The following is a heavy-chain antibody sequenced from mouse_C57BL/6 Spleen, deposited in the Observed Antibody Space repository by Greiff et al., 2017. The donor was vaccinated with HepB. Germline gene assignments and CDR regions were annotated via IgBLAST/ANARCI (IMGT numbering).Heavy chain of an antibody. D-gene: IGHD2-3*01. J-gene: IGHJ4*01. CDR3: ARLVWLLRNAMDY. Sequence: QVQLQQPGAELVKPGASVKLSCKASGYTFTSYWMHWVKQRPGQGLEWIGMIHPNSGSTNYNEKFKSKATLTVDKSSSTAYMQLSSLTSEDSAVYYCARLVWLLRNAMDYWGQGTSVTVSS. V-gene: IGHV1-64*01. CDR2: IHPNSGST. CDR1: GYTFTSYW.